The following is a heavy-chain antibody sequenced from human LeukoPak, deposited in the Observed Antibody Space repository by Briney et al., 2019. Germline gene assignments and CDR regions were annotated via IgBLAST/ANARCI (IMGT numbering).Heavy chain of an antibody. D-gene: IGHD2-8*02. Sequence: GGSLRLSCAASGFTFRESYMSRVRQAPGEGLQWISYTNGAGDSIYYADSVRGRFTMSRDNAKNSLYLQMNSLRADDTAVYYRVWETWYYLDYWGQGTLVTVSS. CDR3: VWETWYYLDY. CDR2: TNGAGDSI. J-gene: IGHJ4*02. CDR1: GFTFRESY. V-gene: IGHV3-11*04.